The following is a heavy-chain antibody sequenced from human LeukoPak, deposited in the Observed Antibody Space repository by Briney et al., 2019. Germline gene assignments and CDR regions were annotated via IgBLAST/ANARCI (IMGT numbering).Heavy chain of an antibody. CDR1: GGSISSADFY. V-gene: IGHV4-31*11. J-gene: IGHJ4*02. CDR3: ARGSDYFDY. Sequence: SQTLSLTCAVSGGSISSADFYWSWIRQHPGKGLEWIGFIYYSGSAYYNPSLKSRVSISVDTSKNQFSLTLNSVTAADTAVYYCARGSDYFDYWDQGTLVTVSS. CDR2: IYYSGSA.